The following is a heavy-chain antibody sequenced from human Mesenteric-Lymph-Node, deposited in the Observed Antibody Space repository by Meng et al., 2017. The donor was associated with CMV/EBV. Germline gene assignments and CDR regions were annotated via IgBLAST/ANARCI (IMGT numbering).Heavy chain of an antibody. CDR1: GGSISSSTYY. V-gene: IGHV4-39*01. CDR3: ARHSRGLLTDSFDY. J-gene: IGHJ4*02. D-gene: IGHD2-15*01. CDR2: ISYSGST. Sequence: GSLKLSCTVSGGSISSSTYYWGWIRQPPGKGLEWIGSISYSGSTYYNPSLKSRVTISVDTSKNQFSLKLSSVTAADTAVYYCARHSRGLLTDSFDYWGQGTLVTVSS.